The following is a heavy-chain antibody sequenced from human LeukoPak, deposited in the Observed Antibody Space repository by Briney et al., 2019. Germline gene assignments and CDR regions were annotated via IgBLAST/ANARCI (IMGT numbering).Heavy chain of an antibody. CDR3: ARVPRGLGQGAFDI. D-gene: IGHD6-19*01. CDR1: GGSISSGGYY. Sequence: SETLSLTCTVSGGSISSGGYYWSWIRQPPGKGLEWIGYIYHSGSTYYNPSLKSRVTISVDRSKNQFSLKLSSVTAADTAVYYCARVPRGLGQGAFDIWGQGTMVTVSS. V-gene: IGHV4-30-2*01. CDR2: IYHSGST. J-gene: IGHJ3*02.